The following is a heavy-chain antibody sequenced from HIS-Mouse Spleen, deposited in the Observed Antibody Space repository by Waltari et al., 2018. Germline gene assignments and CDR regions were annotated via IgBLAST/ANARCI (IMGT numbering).Heavy chain of an antibody. J-gene: IGHJ3*02. D-gene: IGHD1-1*01. CDR1: WFHFSSYW. CDR2: INSDGSST. Sequence: EVQLVESGGGLVQPGGSLRLSCAPSWFHFSSYWMHWFRQAPGKGLVWVSRINSDGSSTSYADSVKGRFTISRDNAKNTLYLQMNSLRAEDTAVYYCARDLELDAFDIWGQGTMVTVSS. V-gene: IGHV3-74*01. CDR3: ARDLELDAFDI.